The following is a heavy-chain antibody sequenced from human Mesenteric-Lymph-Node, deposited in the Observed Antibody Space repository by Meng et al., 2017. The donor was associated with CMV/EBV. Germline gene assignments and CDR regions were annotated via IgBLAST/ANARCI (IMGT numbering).Heavy chain of an antibody. CDR1: GGSISSSNYY. Sequence: SETLSLTCTVSGGSISSSNYYWGWIRQPPGKGLEWIGSMYYSGNTYYNPSLKSRVIMSVDTSKNQFSLKLSSVTAADTAVYYCARGDDYGYYFDYWGQGTLVTVSS. D-gene: IGHD4-17*01. V-gene: IGHV4-39*01. CDR3: ARGDDYGYYFDY. J-gene: IGHJ4*02. CDR2: MYYSGNT.